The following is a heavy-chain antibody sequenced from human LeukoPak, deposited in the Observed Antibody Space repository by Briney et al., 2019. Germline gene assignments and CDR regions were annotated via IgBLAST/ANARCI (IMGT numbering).Heavy chain of an antibody. CDR2: ISWNSGSI. J-gene: IGHJ6*02. CDR1: GFTFDDYD. D-gene: IGHD2-2*01. Sequence: GRSLRLSCAASGFTFDDYDMHWVRQAPGKGLEWVSGISWNSGSIGYADSVKGRFTISRDNAKNSLYLQMNSLRPEDTALYYCALSSTSRFYYYYGMDVWGQGTTVTVSS. V-gene: IGHV3-9*01. CDR3: ALSSTSRFYYYYGMDV.